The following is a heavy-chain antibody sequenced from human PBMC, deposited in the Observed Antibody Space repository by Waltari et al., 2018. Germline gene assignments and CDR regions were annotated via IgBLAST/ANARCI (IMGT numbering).Heavy chain of an antibody. J-gene: IGHJ6*03. CDR2: IYPGATP. D-gene: IGHD3-10*01. Sequence: QVQLQESGPGLVKPSETLSLTCPVPGGSIISYYWRWIRQPAGKGLEWIGRIYPGATPYYNPSLQTRIMMSVDTSQNQFSLKLSSVTAADTAVYYCARIYGSGTFIYMDVWGKGTTVTVSS. V-gene: IGHV4-4*07. CDR3: ARIYGSGTFIYMDV. CDR1: GGSIISYY.